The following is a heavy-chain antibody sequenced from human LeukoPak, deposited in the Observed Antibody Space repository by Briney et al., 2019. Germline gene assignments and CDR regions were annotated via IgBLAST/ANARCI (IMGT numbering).Heavy chain of an antibody. J-gene: IGHJ5*02. D-gene: IGHD6-19*01. V-gene: IGHV1-2*07. CDR2: MNPNSGCT. Sequence: ASVKVSCKTSGYTFTAYYIHWLRQAPGRGLGWMGWMNPNSGCTKYAHTFQGRVTLTRDPSISPAYLELSSLTSDDTAVYFCARQGSNSSGWYPVDAWGQGNLVTVSS. CDR3: ARQGSNSSGWYPVDA. CDR1: GYTFTAYY.